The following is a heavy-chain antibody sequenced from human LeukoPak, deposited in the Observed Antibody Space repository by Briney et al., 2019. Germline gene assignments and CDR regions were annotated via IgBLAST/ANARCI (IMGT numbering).Heavy chain of an antibody. CDR1: GYSISSGYY. J-gene: IGHJ5*02. CDR3: AKDLWSSGWYWFDP. V-gene: IGHV3-23*01. D-gene: IGHD6-19*01. CDR2: ISGSGGST. Sequence: ETLSLTCAVSGYSISSGYYWGWIRQPPGKGLEWVSAISGSGGSTYYADSVKGRFTISRDNSKNTLYLQMNSLRAEDTAVYYCAKDLWSSGWYWFDPWGQGTLVTVSS.